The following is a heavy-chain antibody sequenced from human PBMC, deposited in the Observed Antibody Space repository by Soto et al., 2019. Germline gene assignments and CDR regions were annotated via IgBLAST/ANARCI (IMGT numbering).Heavy chain of an antibody. Sequence: QVQLQESGPGLVKPSETLSLTCTVSGGSISSYYWGWIRQPPGKGLEWIGYIYYSGSTNYNPSLKSRVTISVDTSKNQFSLKLSSVTAADTAVYYCARAPYDYIWGNWFDPWGQGTLVTVSS. D-gene: IGHD3-16*01. CDR3: ARAPYDYIWGNWFDP. CDR1: GGSISSYY. CDR2: IYYSGST. V-gene: IGHV4-59*01. J-gene: IGHJ5*02.